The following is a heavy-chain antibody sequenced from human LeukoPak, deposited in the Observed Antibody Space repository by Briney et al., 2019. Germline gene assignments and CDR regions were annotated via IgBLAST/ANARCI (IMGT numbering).Heavy chain of an antibody. CDR2: ISSSGSTI. J-gene: IGHJ4*02. Sequence: SGGSLRLSCAASGFTLSSYEMNWFRQAPGKGLEWVSYISSSGSTIYYADSVKGRFTISRDNAKNSLYLQMNSLRVEAMAVYYCARGPSYGSGSYYSSYYFDYWGQGTLVTVSS. CDR1: GFTLSSYE. D-gene: IGHD3-10*01. CDR3: ARGPSYGSGSYYSSYYFDY. V-gene: IGHV3-48*03.